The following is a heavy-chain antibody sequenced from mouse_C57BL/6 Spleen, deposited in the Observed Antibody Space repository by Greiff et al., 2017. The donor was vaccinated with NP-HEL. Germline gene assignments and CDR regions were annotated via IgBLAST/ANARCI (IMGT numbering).Heavy chain of an antibody. D-gene: IGHD1-1*01. CDR1: GYTFTSYW. Sequence: VQLQQSGAELVKPGASVKMSCKASGYTFTSYWITWVKQRPGQGLEWIGDIYPGSGSTNYNEKFKSKATLTVDTSSSTAYMQLSSLTSEDSAVYYCARGDYYGSSYVEDYWGQGTSVTVSS. J-gene: IGHJ4*01. CDR3: ARGDYYGSSYVEDY. V-gene: IGHV1-55*01. CDR2: IYPGSGST.